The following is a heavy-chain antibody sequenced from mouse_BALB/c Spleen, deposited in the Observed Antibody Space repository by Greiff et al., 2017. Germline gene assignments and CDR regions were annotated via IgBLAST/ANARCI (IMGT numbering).Heavy chain of an antibody. CDR1: GFTFSSYT. J-gene: IGHJ3*01. CDR2: ISSCGGNT. CDR3: ARSGYSAWFAY. V-gene: IGHV5-9*03. D-gene: IGHD2-3*01. Sequence: EVLLVESGGGLVKPGGSLKLSCAASGFTFSSYTMSWVRQTPEKRLEWVATISSCGGNTYYPDSVKGRFTISRDNAKNTLYLQMSSLRSEDTALYYGARSGYSAWFAYWGQGTLVTVSA.